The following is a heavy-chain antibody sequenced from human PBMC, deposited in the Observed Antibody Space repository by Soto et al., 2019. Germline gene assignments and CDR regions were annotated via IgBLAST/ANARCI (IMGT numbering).Heavy chain of an antibody. CDR3: ARNDYDYVWESPGGDAFDI. J-gene: IGHJ3*02. CDR2: IYNSGNT. Sequence: SETLSLTCTVSGGSISSGDYYWNWIRQPPGKGLEWIGFIYNSGNTYYNPSLKSRVTISLDTSKTQFSLKLTSVTAADTAVYYCARNDYDYVWESPGGDAFDIWGQGTLVTVSS. CDR1: GGSISSGDYY. V-gene: IGHV4-30-4*01. D-gene: IGHD3-16*01.